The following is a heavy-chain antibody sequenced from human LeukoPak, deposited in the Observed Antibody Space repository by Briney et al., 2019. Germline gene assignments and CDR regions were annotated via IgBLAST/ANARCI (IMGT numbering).Heavy chain of an antibody. J-gene: IGHJ4*02. Sequence: SETLSLTCTLSGGPISNYQWSWIRQPPGKGLEWIGNIYYSGTANYNPSLKSRVIISVDTSKNQFSLKLSSVTAADTAVYYCARASHDYGDYSHFDYWGQGTLVTVSS. D-gene: IGHD4-17*01. V-gene: IGHV4-59*12. CDR1: GGPISNYQ. CDR2: IYYSGTA. CDR3: ARASHDYGDYSHFDY.